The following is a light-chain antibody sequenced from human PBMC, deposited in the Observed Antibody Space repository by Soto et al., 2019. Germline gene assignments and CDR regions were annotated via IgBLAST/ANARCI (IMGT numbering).Light chain of an antibody. CDR3: LSYTGGGTDVV. Sequence: QSVLTQPASVSGSPGQSITISCTGTSSDVATYNYVSWYQQHPGKGPKLLIYEVTNRPSGVSNRFSGSKSGNTASLTISGLGAEEGADYYGLSYTGGGTDVVLGGGTKVPSL. CDR2: EVT. J-gene: IGLJ2*01. CDR1: SSDVATYNY. V-gene: IGLV2-14*01.